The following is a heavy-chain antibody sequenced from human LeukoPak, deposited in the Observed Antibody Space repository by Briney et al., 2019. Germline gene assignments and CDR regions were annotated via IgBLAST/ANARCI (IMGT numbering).Heavy chain of an antibody. D-gene: IGHD5-18*01. V-gene: IGHV4-34*01. CDR2: INHSGST. Sequence: PSETLSLTCAVYGGSFSGYYWSWIRQPPGKGLEWIGEINHSGSTNYNPSLKSRVTISVDTSKNQFSLKLSSVTAADTAVYYCARGLVTGHTAMVFWGEHYYYYGMDVWGQGTTVTVSS. CDR3: ARGLVTGHTAMVFWGEHYYYYGMDV. J-gene: IGHJ6*02. CDR1: GGSFSGYY.